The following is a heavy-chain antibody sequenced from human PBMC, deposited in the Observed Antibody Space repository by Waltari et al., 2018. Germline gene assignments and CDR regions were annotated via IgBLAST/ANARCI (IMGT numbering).Heavy chain of an antibody. CDR1: GYTFTSYD. Sequence: QVQLVQSGAEVKKPGASVKVSCKASGYTFTSYDINWVRQATGQGLEWMGGFDPEDGETIYAQKFQGRVTMTEDTSTDTAYMELSSLRSEDTAVYYCATDYYYDSSGYCDYWGQGTLVTVSS. V-gene: IGHV1-24*01. CDR2: FDPEDGET. D-gene: IGHD3-22*01. J-gene: IGHJ4*02. CDR3: ATDYYYDSSGYCDY.